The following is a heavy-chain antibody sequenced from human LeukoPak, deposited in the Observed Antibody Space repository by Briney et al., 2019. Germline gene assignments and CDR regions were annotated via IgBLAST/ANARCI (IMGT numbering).Heavy chain of an antibody. CDR3: TKGGYTTYFDY. J-gene: IGHJ4*02. CDR2: IYNTGAT. D-gene: IGHD6-13*01. V-gene: IGHV3-53*01. Sequence: GGSLRLSCAASGFTVSDNYMTWVRQAPGKGLEWVSSIYNTGATHYAESVKGRFTISRDNSKNTQWLQMNSLRVEDTAVYYCTKGGYTTYFDYWGQGTLVTVSS. CDR1: GFTVSDNY.